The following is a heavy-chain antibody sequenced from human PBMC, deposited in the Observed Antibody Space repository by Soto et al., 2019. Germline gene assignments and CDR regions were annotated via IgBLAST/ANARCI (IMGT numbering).Heavy chain of an antibody. Sequence: ASVKVSCKASGYTFTSYGISWVRQAPGQGLEWMGWISAYNGNTNYAQKLQGRVTMTTDTPTSTAYMELRSLRSDDTAVYYCARDTRVKQWLEIYYWGQGTLVTVSS. D-gene: IGHD6-19*01. J-gene: IGHJ4*02. CDR1: GYTFTSYG. CDR2: ISAYNGNT. CDR3: ARDTRVKQWLEIYY. V-gene: IGHV1-18*01.